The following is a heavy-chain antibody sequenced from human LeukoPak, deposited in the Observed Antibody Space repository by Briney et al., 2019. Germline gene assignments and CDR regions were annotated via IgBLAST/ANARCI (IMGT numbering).Heavy chain of an antibody. J-gene: IGHJ4*02. Sequence: GGSLRLSCAASGFTFSNAWMNGVRQAPGKGLEWVGRIKTKTEGGTTDYAAPVKGRFTISRDDSKNTVYLQMNSLKIEDTAVYYCASYGSGSHDYWGQGSLVTVSS. D-gene: IGHD3-10*01. CDR2: IKTKTEGGTT. V-gene: IGHV3-15*01. CDR1: GFTFSNAW. CDR3: ASYGSGSHDY.